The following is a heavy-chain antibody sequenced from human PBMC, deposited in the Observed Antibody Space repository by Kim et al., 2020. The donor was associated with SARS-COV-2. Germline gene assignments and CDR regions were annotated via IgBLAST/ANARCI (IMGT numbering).Heavy chain of an antibody. V-gene: IGHV3-48*02. CDR1: GFTFSSYS. J-gene: IGHJ4*02. Sequence: GGSLRLSCAASGFTFSSYSMNWVRQAPGKGLEWVSYISSSSSTIYYADSVKGRFTISRDNAKNSLYLQMNSLRDEDTAVYYCARWGITIFGVVIRPFDYWGQGTLVTVSS. CDR3: ARWGITIFGVVIRPFDY. CDR2: ISSSSSTI. D-gene: IGHD3-3*01.